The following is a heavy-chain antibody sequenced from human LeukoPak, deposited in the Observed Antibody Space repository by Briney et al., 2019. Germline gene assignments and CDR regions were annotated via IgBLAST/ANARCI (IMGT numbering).Heavy chain of an antibody. CDR1: GFTFSSYA. Sequence: GSLRLSCAASGFTFSSYAMSWVRQAPGKGLEWVSAISGSGGSTYYADSVKGRFTISRDNSKNTLYLQMNSLRAEDTAVYYCAKDRGHYDILTGYSHTGWFDPWDQGTLVTVSS. CDR2: ISGSGGST. CDR3: AKDRGHYDILTGYSHTGWFDP. V-gene: IGHV3-23*01. D-gene: IGHD3-9*01. J-gene: IGHJ5*02.